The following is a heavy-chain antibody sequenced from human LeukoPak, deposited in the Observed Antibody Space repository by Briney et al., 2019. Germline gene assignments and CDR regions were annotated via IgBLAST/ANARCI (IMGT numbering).Heavy chain of an antibody. CDR1: GFIFSNYS. CDR2: ISYDGNNQ. J-gene: IGHJ4*01. CDR3: VKPYPTLTTSSVLDN. Sequence: GGSLRLSCAASGFIFSNYSIHWVRQAPGKGLEWVAAISYDGNNQHYADPVKGRFTISRDNSKNTVYLQIDSLRTEDSAVYYCVKPYPTLTTSSVLDNWGQGTLVTVSS. V-gene: IGHV3-30*18. D-gene: IGHD4-17*01.